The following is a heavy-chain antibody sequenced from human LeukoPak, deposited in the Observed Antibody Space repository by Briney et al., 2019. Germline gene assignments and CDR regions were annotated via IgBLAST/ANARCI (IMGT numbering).Heavy chain of an antibody. D-gene: IGHD5-12*01. CDR1: GGSFSGYY. CDR2: INHSGST. CDR3: ARELRVATIFDY. V-gene: IGHV4-34*01. Sequence: SETLSLTCVVYGGSFSGYYWSWIRQPPGKGLEWVGEINHSGSTNYNPSLKSRVTISVDTSKNQFSLKLSSVTAADTAVYYCARELRVATIFDYWGQGTLVTVSS. J-gene: IGHJ4*02.